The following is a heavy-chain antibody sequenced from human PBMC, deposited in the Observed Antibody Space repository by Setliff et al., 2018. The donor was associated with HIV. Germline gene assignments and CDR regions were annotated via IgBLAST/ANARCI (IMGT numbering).Heavy chain of an antibody. CDR1: GGSFTDIGGSFTDYY. Sequence: PSETLSLTCAVFGGSFTDIGGSFTDYYWIWIRQPPGKGLEWIGSIYYSGSTYYNPSLKSRLTITQHTSKNHFSLSLSSVTAADTAVYYCARNDAFDIWGQGTLVTVSS. V-gene: IGHV4-39*02. CDR2: IYYSGST. J-gene: IGHJ3*02. CDR3: ARNDAFDI.